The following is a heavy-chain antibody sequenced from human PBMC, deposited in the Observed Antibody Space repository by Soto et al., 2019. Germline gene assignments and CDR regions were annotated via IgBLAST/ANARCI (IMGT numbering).Heavy chain of an antibody. Sequence: PSETLSLTGTVSGGSISSGGYYWSWIRQHPGKGLEWIGYIYYSGSTYYNPSLKSRVTISVDTSKNQFSLKLSSVTAADTAVYYCARDPSVESDAFDIWGQGTMVTVSS. CDR2: IYYSGST. D-gene: IGHD1-1*01. CDR3: ARDPSVESDAFDI. J-gene: IGHJ3*02. CDR1: GGSISSGGYY. V-gene: IGHV4-31*03.